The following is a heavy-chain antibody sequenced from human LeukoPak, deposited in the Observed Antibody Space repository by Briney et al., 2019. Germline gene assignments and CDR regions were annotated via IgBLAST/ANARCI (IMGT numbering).Heavy chain of an antibody. Sequence: SETLSLTCAVYGGSFSGYFWSWIRQPPGKGLEWIGEINHRGGTRYNPSLKSRVSISVDTSKNQFSLKLNSVIAADTAVYYCARGHDYVWGSPFDYWGQGTLVTVSS. J-gene: IGHJ4*02. D-gene: IGHD3-16*01. CDR1: GGSFSGYF. V-gene: IGHV4-34*01. CDR3: ARGHDYVWGSPFDY. CDR2: INHRGGT.